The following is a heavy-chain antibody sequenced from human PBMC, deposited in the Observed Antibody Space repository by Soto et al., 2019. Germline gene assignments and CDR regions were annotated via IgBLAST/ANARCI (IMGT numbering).Heavy chain of an antibody. CDR2: IYWDDDK. D-gene: IGHD2-21*02. CDR3: PPTPALGTEESLCGGDCPATFDY. J-gene: IGHJ4*02. V-gene: IGHV2-5*02. Sequence: QITLKESGPTLVKPTQTLTLTCTFSGFSLSTSGVGVGWIRQPPGKALEWLALIYWDDDKRYSPSLKSRLTITKNATESQVGLTLTNMDPVDTATYYCPPTPALGTEESLCGGDCPATFDYWGQGTLVTVSS. CDR1: GFSLSTSGVG.